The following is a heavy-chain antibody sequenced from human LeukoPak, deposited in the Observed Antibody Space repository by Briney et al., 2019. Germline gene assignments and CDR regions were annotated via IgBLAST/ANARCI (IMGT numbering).Heavy chain of an antibody. CDR3: AKGPIAVVTAGPYYFDY. J-gene: IGHJ4*02. CDR2: ISYDGSNK. Sequence: PGGSLRLSCAASGFTFSSYGMHWVRQAPGKGLEWVAVISYDGSNKYYTDSVKGRFTISRDNSKNTLYLQMNSLRAEDTAVYYCAKGPIAVVTAGPYYFDYWGQGTLVTVSP. CDR1: GFTFSSYG. V-gene: IGHV3-30*18. D-gene: IGHD2-21*02.